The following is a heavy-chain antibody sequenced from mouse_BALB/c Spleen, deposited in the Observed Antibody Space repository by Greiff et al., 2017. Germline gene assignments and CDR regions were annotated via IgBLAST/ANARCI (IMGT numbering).Heavy chain of an antibody. CDR1: GFTFSSFG. D-gene: IGHD4-1*01. CDR3: ARRLTGPYYYAMDY. V-gene: IGHV5-17*02. Sequence: DVKLVESGGGLVQPGGSRKLSCAASGFTFSSFGMHWVRQAPEKGLEWVAYISSGSSTIYYADTVKGRFTISRDNPKNTLFLQMTSLRSEDTAMYYCARRLTGPYYYAMDYWGQGTSVTVSS. J-gene: IGHJ4*01. CDR2: ISSGSSTI.